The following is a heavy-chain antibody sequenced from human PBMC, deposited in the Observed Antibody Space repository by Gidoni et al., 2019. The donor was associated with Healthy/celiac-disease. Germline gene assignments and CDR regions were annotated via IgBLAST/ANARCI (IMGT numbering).Heavy chain of an antibody. Sequence: QVQLVQSGAEVKTPGSSVKVSCKASGGTFSSYAISWVRQAPGQGLEWMGRIIPILGIANYAQKFQGRVTITAYKSTSTAYMELSSLRSEDTAVYYCARGPPSMYDSSGYYHVEDGYYYGMDVWGQGTTVTVSS. J-gene: IGHJ6*02. CDR3: ARGPPSMYDSSGYYHVEDGYYYGMDV. V-gene: IGHV1-69*04. CDR2: IIPILGIA. CDR1: GGTFSSYA. D-gene: IGHD3-22*01.